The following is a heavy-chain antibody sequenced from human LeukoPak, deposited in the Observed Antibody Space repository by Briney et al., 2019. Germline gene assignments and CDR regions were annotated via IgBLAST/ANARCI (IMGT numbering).Heavy chain of an antibody. CDR3: AKDLRYCGSGGSCYYYYGMDV. Sequence: TGGSLRLSCAASGFTFSSYGMHWVRQAPGKGLEWVAVISYDGSNKYYADSVKGRFTISRDNSKNTLYLQMNSLRAEDTAVYYCAKDLRYCGSGGSCYYYYGMDVWGQGTTVTVSS. J-gene: IGHJ6*02. CDR2: ISYDGSNK. D-gene: IGHD2-15*01. V-gene: IGHV3-30*18. CDR1: GFTFSSYG.